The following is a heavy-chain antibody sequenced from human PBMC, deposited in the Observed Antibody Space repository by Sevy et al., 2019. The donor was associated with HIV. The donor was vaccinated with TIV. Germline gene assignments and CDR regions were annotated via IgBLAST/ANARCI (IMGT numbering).Heavy chain of an antibody. V-gene: IGHV3-7*04. Sequence: GGSLRLSCAASGFSFSNYWMHWVRQAPGKGLEWVANIKQDESEKYYVASVKGRFTNSRDNAKNSVYLQMNSLRPEDTAIYYCARGNSGSFDYWGQGTLVTVSS. CDR2: IKQDESEK. CDR3: ARGNSGSFDY. D-gene: IGHD3-22*01. CDR1: GFSFSNYW. J-gene: IGHJ4*02.